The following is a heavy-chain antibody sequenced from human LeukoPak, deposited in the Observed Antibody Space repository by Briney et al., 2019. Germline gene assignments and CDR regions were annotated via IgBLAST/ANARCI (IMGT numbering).Heavy chain of an antibody. Sequence: PSETLSLTCAVSGGSISSSSYYWGWIRQPPGKGLEWIGRIYHSGSTYYNPSLKSRVTIAVETSKNQFSLKLSSVTAADKAVYYCARAETYSSDWYDPFFDYWGQGTLVTVSS. V-gene: IGHV4-39*07. CDR1: GGSISSSSYY. D-gene: IGHD6-19*01. CDR3: ARAETYSSDWYDPFFDY. J-gene: IGHJ4*02. CDR2: IYHSGST.